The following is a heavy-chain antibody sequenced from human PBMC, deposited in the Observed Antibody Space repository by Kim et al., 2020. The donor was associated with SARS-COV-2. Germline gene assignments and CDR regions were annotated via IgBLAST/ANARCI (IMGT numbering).Heavy chain of an antibody. CDR2: ISYSGTT. CDR1: GGSISSRTYY. CDR3: VRQGYDVLSGNFDRDI. Sequence: SETPSLTCSVSGGSISSRTYYWGWIRQPPGKVLEWIGSISYSGTTFSNPTLRSRVSISGDTSKNRFSLKLSSVTAADTAVYYCVRQGYDVLSGNFDRDIWGQGLLVTVSA. D-gene: IGHD3-3*01. V-gene: IGHV4-39*01. J-gene: IGHJ4*02.